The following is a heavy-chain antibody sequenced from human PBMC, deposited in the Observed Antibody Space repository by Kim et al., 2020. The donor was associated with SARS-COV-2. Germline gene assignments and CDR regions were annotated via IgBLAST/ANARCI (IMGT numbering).Heavy chain of an antibody. D-gene: IGHD3-16*01. CDR1: GFTFSNYW. CDR2: INSDGSRT. V-gene: IGHV3-74*01. Sequence: GGSLRLSCVASGFTFSNYWMHWVRQAPGKGLVWVSRINSDGSRTSYADFVKGRFTISRDNAKNTLYLQMNSLRAEDTAVYYCATHREGLGGYWGQGALVTVSS. J-gene: IGHJ4*02. CDR3: ATHREGLGGY.